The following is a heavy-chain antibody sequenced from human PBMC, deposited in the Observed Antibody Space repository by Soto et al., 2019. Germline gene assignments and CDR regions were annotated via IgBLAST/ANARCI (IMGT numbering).Heavy chain of an antibody. CDR1: GYSFTSHY. CDR3: EVTTGY. CDR2: ISPSGDNA. D-gene: IGHD4-17*01. Sequence: ASVKVSCKAIGYSFTSHYMHWVRQAPGQGLEWMGTISPSGDNAGYAPQFRGRVSMTADTSINTVYLELTTLTYGDTAVYYCEVTTGYWGQGTMVTVSS. V-gene: IGHV1-46*01. J-gene: IGHJ4*02.